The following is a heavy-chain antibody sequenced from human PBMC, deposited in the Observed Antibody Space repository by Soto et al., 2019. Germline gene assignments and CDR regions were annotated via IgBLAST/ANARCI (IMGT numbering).Heavy chain of an antibody. Sequence: ASVKVSCKASGYTFTSYGISWVRQAPGQGLEWMGWISAYNGNTNYAQKLQGRVTMTTDTSTSTAYMELRSLRSDDTAVYYFARDHHIVLVPAAIGFGMDVWGQGTTVTVSS. CDR1: GYTFTSYG. J-gene: IGHJ6*02. CDR3: ARDHHIVLVPAAIGFGMDV. D-gene: IGHD2-2*01. CDR2: ISAYNGNT. V-gene: IGHV1-18*01.